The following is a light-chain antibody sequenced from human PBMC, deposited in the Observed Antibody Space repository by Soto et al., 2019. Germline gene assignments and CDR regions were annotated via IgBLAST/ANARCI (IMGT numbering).Light chain of an antibody. Sequence: EIVLTQSPGTLSLSPGEIATLSFSASQSFNSIYLAWYQQKPGQAPRLLIYGASKRATGIPDRFSGSGSGTDFTLTISRLEPEDFAVYCCQQYGSSPRTFGQGTKVDIK. CDR1: QSFNSIY. CDR3: QQYGSSPRT. V-gene: IGKV3-20*01. J-gene: IGKJ1*01. CDR2: GAS.